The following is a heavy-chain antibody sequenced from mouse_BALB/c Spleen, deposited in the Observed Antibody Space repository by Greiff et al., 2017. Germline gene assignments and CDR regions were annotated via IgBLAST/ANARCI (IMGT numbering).Heavy chain of an antibody. CDR3: ARNYYGSSYGFDY. CDR2: INPSTGYT. V-gene: IGHV1-7*01. J-gene: IGHJ2*01. D-gene: IGHD1-1*01. Sequence: VKLQQSGAELAKPGASVKMSCKASGYTFTSYWMHWVKQRPGQGLEWIGYINPSTGYTEYNQKFKDKATLTADKSSSTAYMQLSSLTSEDSAVYYCARNYYGSSYGFDYWGQGTTLTVSS. CDR1: GYTFTSYW.